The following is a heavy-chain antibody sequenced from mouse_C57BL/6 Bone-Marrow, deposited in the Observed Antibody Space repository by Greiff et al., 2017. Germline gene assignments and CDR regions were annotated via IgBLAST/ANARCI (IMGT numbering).Heavy chain of an antibody. CDR3: ARWNYYGSSYVDAMDY. J-gene: IGHJ4*01. V-gene: IGHV1-64*01. Sequence: VQLQQSGAELVKPGASVKLSCKASGYTFTSYWMHWVKQRPGQGLEWIGMIHPNSGRTNSNEKFKSKATLTVDKSSSTAYMQLSSLTAEDSAVYYWARWNYYGSSYVDAMDYWGQGTSVTVSS. D-gene: IGHD1-1*01. CDR2: IHPNSGRT. CDR1: GYTFTSYW.